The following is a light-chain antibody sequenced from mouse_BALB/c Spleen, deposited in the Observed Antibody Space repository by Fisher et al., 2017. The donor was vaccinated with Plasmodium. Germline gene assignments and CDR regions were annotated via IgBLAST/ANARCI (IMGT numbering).Light chain of an antibody. CDR1: QSISNH. CDR2: YTS. V-gene: IGKV5-45*01. CDR3: QQSNSWPLT. J-gene: IGKJ5*01. Sequence: DIVLTQSPVTLSVTPGDRVSLSCRASQSISNHLHWYQQRSHGSPRLLIKYTSQSISGIPSRFSGSGSGTDFTLNINSVETEDFGMYFCQQSNSWPLTFGAGTKLELK.